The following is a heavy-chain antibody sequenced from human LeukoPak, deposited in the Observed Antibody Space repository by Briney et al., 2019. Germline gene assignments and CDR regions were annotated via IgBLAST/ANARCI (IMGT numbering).Heavy chain of an antibody. J-gene: IGHJ6*03. V-gene: IGHV3-20*01. CDR2: INWNGGST. Sequence: GGSLRLSCAASGFTFDDYGMSWVRQAPGKGLEWVSGINWNGGSTGYADSVKGRFTISRDNAKNSLYLQMNSLRAEDTALYHCARGGYCSGGSCYSHYYMDVWGKGTTVTVSS. D-gene: IGHD2-15*01. CDR3: ARGGYCSGGSCYSHYYMDV. CDR1: GFTFDDYG.